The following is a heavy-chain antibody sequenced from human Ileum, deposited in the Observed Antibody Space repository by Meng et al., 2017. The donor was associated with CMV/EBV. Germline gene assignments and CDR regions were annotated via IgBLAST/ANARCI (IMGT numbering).Heavy chain of an antibody. Sequence: QITLKESGPTLVNPTQTLSLTCTFSGFSFSSGRACVGWIRLPPGKALEWLALIYCDGDTRYNPSLKTILTITVDTSNNQVILTLTTMNPADTATYFCVRRADRGQFDYWGQGALVTVSS. D-gene: IGHD6-13*01. J-gene: IGHJ4*02. V-gene: IGHV2-5*02. CDR3: VRRADRGQFDY. CDR1: GFSFSSGRAC. CDR2: IYCDGDT.